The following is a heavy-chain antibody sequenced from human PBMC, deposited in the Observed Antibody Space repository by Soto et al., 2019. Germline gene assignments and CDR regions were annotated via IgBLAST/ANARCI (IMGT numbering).Heavy chain of an antibody. D-gene: IGHD6-6*01. V-gene: IGHV1-18*04. CDR3: ARDIGSRAARRATLGMDV. J-gene: IGHJ6*02. CDR2: ISAYNGNT. CDR1: GYTFTSYG. Sequence: ASVKVSCKASGYTFTSYGISWVRQAPGQGLEWMGWISAYNGNTNYAQKLQGRVTITTDTSTSTAYMELRSLRSDDTAVYYCARDIGSRAARRATLGMDVWGQGTTVTVSS.